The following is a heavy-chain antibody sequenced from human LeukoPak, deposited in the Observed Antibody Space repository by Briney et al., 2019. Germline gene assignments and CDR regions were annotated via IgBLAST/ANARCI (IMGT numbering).Heavy chain of an antibody. J-gene: IGHJ4*02. V-gene: IGHV3-7*01. CDR3: ARDPGSGLDY. CDR1: GFIFSSYW. CDR2: IKQDGSEK. D-gene: IGHD3-3*01. Sequence: GGSLRLSCGISGFIFSSYWMSWVRQAPGKGLEWVANIKQDGSEKYYVDSVKGRFTISRDNAKNSLYLQMNSLRAEDTAVYYCARDPGSGLDYWGQGTLVTVSS.